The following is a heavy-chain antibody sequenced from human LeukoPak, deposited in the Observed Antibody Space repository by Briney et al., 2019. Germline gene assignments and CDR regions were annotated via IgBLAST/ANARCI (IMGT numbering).Heavy chain of an antibody. CDR1: GYTFTGYY. Sequence: GASVKVSCKASGYTFTGYYMHWVRQAPGQGLEWMGWINPNSGGTNYAQKFQGRVTMTRDTSISTAYMELSRLRSDDTAVYYCARERITMVRGVIAFWGQGTLVTVSS. V-gene: IGHV1-2*02. D-gene: IGHD3-10*01. J-gene: IGHJ4*02. CDR2: INPNSGGT. CDR3: ARERITMVRGVIAF.